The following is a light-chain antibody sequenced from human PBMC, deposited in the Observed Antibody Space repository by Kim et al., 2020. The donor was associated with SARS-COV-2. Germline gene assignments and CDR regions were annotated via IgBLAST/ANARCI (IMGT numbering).Light chain of an antibody. J-gene: IGKJ1*01. V-gene: IGKV3-20*01. CDR1: QTFTTTS. CDR2: GVS. Sequence: SPGERATLSCRASQTFTTTSLAWYQQKPGQAPRLLIYGVSGRATGIPDRFSGSGSGTDFTLTISRLEAEDFAVYYCQQYDNSFKTFGQGTKVDIK. CDR3: QQYDNSFKT.